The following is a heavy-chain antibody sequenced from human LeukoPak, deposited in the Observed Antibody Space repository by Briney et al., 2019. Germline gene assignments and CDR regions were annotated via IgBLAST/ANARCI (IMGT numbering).Heavy chain of an antibody. Sequence: GGSLRLSCAASGFTFSSYWMSWVRQAPGKGLEWVSVIFSGGGTYYADSVKGRFIMSRDNSKNTLYLQMDSLRAEDTAVYYCARSPDSSGWWKLCFDYWGQGTLVTVSS. D-gene: IGHD6-19*01. CDR1: GFTFSSYW. CDR2: IFSGGGT. J-gene: IGHJ4*02. V-gene: IGHV3-66*01. CDR3: ARSPDSSGWWKLCFDY.